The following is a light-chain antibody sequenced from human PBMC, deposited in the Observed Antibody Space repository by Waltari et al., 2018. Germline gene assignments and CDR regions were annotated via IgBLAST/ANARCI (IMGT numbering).Light chain of an antibody. CDR2: GNY. Sequence: QSVLTQPPSVSADPGQKVTISCSGSTSNIGKNDVSWYQHLPGTAPKLLINGNYKRPSGIPDRFSGSKSGTSATLGITGLQTGDEADYYCATWDTSLSAVVFGGGTKVTVL. J-gene: IGLJ3*02. V-gene: IGLV1-51*01. CDR3: ATWDTSLSAVV. CDR1: TSNIGKND.